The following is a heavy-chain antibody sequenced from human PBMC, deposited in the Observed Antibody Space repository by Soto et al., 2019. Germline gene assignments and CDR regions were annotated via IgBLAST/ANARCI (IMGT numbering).Heavy chain of an antibody. V-gene: IGHV4-31*03. CDR3: ARADVEMATSSHFDY. CDR1: GGSISSGGYY. CDR2: IYYSGST. J-gene: IGHJ4*02. D-gene: IGHD5-12*01. Sequence: QVQLQESGPGLVKPSQTLSLTCTVSGGSISSGGYYWSWIRQHPGKGLEWIGYIYYSGSTYYNPSLKSRVTLSVYTSKTQFSLKLSSVTAADTAVYYCARADVEMATSSHFDYWGQGTLVTVSS.